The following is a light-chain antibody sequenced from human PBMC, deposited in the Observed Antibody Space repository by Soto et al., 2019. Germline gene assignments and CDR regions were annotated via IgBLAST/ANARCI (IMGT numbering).Light chain of an antibody. CDR2: KAS. Sequence: DIQMTQSPSTLSASVGDRVTITCRASQSISSWLAWYQQKPGKAPKLLIYKASSLEIGVPSRFSGSGSGTEFTLTISSLQPDDFATYYCQQYNSYSWTFGQGTKV. CDR3: QQYNSYSWT. V-gene: IGKV1-5*03. CDR1: QSISSW. J-gene: IGKJ1*01.